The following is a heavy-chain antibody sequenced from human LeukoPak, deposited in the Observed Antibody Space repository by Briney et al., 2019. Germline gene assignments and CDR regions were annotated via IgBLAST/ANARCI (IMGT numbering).Heavy chain of an antibody. J-gene: IGHJ3*01. CDR3: ARGPAYVSFGPVRYYGSGSYYNPPFS. Sequence: SETLSLTCAVYGGSFSGYYWSWIRQPPGKGLEWIGEINHSGSTNYNPSLKSRVTISADTSKNQFSLKLSSVTAADTAVYYCARGPAYVSFGPVRYYGSGSYYNPPFSGGQGAVVTVSS. CDR2: INHSGST. D-gene: IGHD3-10*01. V-gene: IGHV4-34*01. CDR1: GGSFSGYY.